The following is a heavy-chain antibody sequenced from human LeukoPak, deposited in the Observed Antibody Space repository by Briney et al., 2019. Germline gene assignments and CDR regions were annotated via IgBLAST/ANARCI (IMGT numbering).Heavy chain of an antibody. CDR2: ISYDGTNK. CDR3: ARDLRPDSYFYNLDV. CDR1: GFIFSSNA. Sequence: GGSLRPSCVVSGFIFSSNAMHWVRQAPGKGLEWLAVISYDGTNKYYADSVKGRFTISRDNSRNTLFLQMNSLKTDDTALYYCARDLRPDSYFYNLDVWGLGTTVTVSS. D-gene: IGHD2/OR15-2a*01. J-gene: IGHJ6*02. V-gene: IGHV3-30-3*01.